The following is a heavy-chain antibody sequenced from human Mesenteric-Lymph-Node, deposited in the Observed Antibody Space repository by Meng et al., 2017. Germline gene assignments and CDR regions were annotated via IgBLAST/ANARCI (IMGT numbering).Heavy chain of an antibody. CDR1: GASVSSNSAA. D-gene: IGHD3/OR15-3a*01. J-gene: IGHJ4*02. CDR2: TYFRSKWYN. Sequence: PLQQSGPGLVTPPHTRSLTCAISGASVSSNSAAWNWIRQSPSRGLEWLGRTYFRSKWYNDYAVSVTGRITINPYTSKNQFSLHLNSMTPEDTAVYYCARGTWAKWTPWGQGTLVTVSS. V-gene: IGHV6-1*01. CDR3: ARGTWAKWTP.